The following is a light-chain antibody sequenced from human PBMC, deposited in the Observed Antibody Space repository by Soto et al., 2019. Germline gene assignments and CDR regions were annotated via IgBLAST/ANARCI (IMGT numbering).Light chain of an antibody. CDR2: GAS. CDR3: QQRSNWPSIT. CDR1: QSVSSSY. J-gene: IGKJ5*01. Sequence: EIVLTQSPGTLSLSPGERATLSCRASQSVSSSYLAWYQQKPGQAPRLLIYGASSRATGTPDRFSGSGSGTDFTLTISSLEPEDFAVYYCQQRSNWPSITFGQGTRLEIK. V-gene: IGKV3D-20*02.